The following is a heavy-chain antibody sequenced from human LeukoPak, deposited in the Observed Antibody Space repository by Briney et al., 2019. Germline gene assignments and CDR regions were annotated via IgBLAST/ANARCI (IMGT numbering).Heavy chain of an antibody. CDR3: ARGRSMEYYDILTGSLDFDY. Sequence: GGSLRLSCAASGFTFSSYSMNWVRQAPGKGLEWVSSISSSSSYIYYADSVKGRFTISRDNAKNSLYLQMNSLRAEDTAVYYCARGRSMEYYDILTGSLDFDYWGQGTLVTVSS. V-gene: IGHV3-21*01. CDR1: GFTFSSYS. D-gene: IGHD3-9*01. J-gene: IGHJ4*02. CDR2: ISSSSSYI.